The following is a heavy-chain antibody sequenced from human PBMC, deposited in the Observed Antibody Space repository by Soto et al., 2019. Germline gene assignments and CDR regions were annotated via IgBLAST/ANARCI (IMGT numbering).Heavy chain of an antibody. D-gene: IGHD2-2*01. CDR2: ISAYNGNT. J-gene: IGHJ6*02. Sequence: QVQLVQSGGEVKKPGASVKVSCKASGYTFTTYDITWVRQAPGQGLEWMGCISAYNGNTNYAQKLQGRVTLTADTSTSTAYMELRSLTSDDTAVYYCARDLQSSSVYGVDVWGQGTTVTVSS. V-gene: IGHV1-18*04. CDR1: GYTFTTYD. CDR3: ARDLQSSSVYGVDV.